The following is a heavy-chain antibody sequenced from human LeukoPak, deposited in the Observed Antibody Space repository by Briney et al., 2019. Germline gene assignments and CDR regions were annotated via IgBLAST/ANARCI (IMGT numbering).Heavy chain of an antibody. CDR2: INSDATST. J-gene: IGHJ4*02. CDR3: AKDPLKASYYDFWSGYYTGFDY. D-gene: IGHD3-3*01. CDR1: GFMLSSTW. Sequence: PGGSLRLSCAASGFMLSSTWMHWVRQAPGKGLVWVSRINSDATSTSYADSVRGRFTISRDDAKNTMYLQMNSLRAEETAMYYCAKDPLKASYYDFWSGYYTGFDYWGQGTLVTVSS. V-gene: IGHV3-74*01.